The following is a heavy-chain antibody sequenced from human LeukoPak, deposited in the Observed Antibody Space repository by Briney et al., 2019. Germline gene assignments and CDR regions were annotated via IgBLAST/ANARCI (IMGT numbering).Heavy chain of an antibody. D-gene: IGHD3-3*01. Sequence: GGTLRLSCAASGFTFDNYGMSWARQVPGKGLEWVSSINGNGGSTAYADSVKGRFTISRDNVKNSLYLQMNSLRAEDTAFYYCVRHDFWSGFKGGDYWGQGTLVTVSS. CDR3: VRHDFWSGFKGGDY. CDR1: GFTFDNYG. J-gene: IGHJ4*02. CDR2: INGNGGST. V-gene: IGHV3-20*04.